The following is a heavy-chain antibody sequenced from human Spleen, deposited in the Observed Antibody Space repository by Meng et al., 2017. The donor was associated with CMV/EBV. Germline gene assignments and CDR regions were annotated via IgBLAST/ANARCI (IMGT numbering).Heavy chain of an antibody. V-gene: IGHV4-39*01. Sequence: SETLSLTCTVSGGSISSSSYYWGWIRQPPGKGLEWIGSIYYSGSTYYNPSLKSRVTISEDTSKNQSSLKLSSVTAADTAIYYCARGGRIVGATLPDYWGQGTLVTSPQ. D-gene: IGHD1-26*01. J-gene: IGHJ4*02. CDR3: ARGGRIVGATLPDY. CDR2: IYYSGST. CDR1: GGSISSSSYY.